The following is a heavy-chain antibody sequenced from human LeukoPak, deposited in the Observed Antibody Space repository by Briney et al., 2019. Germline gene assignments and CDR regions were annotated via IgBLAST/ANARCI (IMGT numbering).Heavy chain of an antibody. CDR2: ISSSSYI. D-gene: IGHD3-22*01. CDR1: GFTFSSYS. Sequence: GGSLRPSCAASGFTFSSYSMNWVRQAPGKGLEWVSSISSSSYIYYADSVKGRFTISRDNAKNSLYLQMNSLRAEDTAVYYCAREFYYDSSGYYLDYWGQGTLVTVSS. CDR3: AREFYYDSSGYYLDY. J-gene: IGHJ4*02. V-gene: IGHV3-21*01.